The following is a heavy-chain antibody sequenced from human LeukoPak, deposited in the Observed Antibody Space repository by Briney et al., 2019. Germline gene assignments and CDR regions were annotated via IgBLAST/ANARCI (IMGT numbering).Heavy chain of an antibody. CDR1: GGSFSGYY. CDR2: TNHSGST. D-gene: IGHD2/OR15-2a*01. V-gene: IGHV4-34*01. CDR3: ARGSMLFDP. Sequence: ASETLSLTCAVYGGSFSGYYWSWIRQPPGKGLEWIGETNHSGSTNYNPSLKSRVTISVDTSKNQFSLKLSSVTAADTAVYYCARGSMLFDPWGQGTLVTVSS. J-gene: IGHJ5*02.